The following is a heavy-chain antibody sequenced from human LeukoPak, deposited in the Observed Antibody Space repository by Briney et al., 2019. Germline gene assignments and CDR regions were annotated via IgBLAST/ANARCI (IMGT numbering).Heavy chain of an antibody. Sequence: GGSLRLSCAASGFNFSTYSMTWVRQTPGKGLEWVSFVSSSSSTIYYADSVKGRFTISRDNTKNSLFLQMNSLRDEDTAIYYCVPSMSAAFDIWGQGTMVTVSS. J-gene: IGHJ3*02. D-gene: IGHD2-8*01. V-gene: IGHV3-48*02. CDR3: VPSMSAAFDI. CDR1: GFNFSTYS. CDR2: VSSSSSTI.